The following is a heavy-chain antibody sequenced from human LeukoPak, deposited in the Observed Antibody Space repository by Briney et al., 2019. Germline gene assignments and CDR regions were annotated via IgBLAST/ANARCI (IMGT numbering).Heavy chain of an antibody. Sequence: ASVKVSCKASGYTFTSYDINWVRQATGQGLEWMGWVNPNSGNTGYAQKFQGRVTMTRNTSISTAYMELSSLRSEDTAVYYCARSGYSGFTRVEDFDYWGQGTLVTVSS. J-gene: IGHJ4*02. V-gene: IGHV1-8*01. CDR2: VNPNSGNT. D-gene: IGHD5-12*01. CDR1: GYTFTSYD. CDR3: ARSGYSGFTRVEDFDY.